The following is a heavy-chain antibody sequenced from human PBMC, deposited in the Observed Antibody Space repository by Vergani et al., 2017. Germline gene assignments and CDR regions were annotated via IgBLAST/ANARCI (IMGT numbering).Heavy chain of an antibody. V-gene: IGHV4-34*02. CDR1: GGSLSGSF. CDR3: ASRRPRLNLGSKSNAGTLDS. D-gene: IGHD3-10*01. Sequence: QVHLQQRGAGVLKPSETLSLTCGVIGGSLSGSFWSWIRQSPGRGLEWIGEITAIGSAKYSPSATSRVTISVDTSRGEFTLTVTSVTAADTGLYFCASRRPRLNLGSKSNAGTLDSWGQETLFTVSS. CDR2: ITAIGSA. J-gene: IGHJ5*02.